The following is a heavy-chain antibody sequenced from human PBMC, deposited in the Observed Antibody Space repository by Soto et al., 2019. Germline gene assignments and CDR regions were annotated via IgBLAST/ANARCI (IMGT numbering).Heavy chain of an antibody. J-gene: IGHJ4*02. CDR2: IRSKANSYAT. CDR1: GFTFSGSA. CDR3: TSGILLIEH. Sequence: GGSLRLSCAASGFTFSGSAMHWVRQASGKGLEWVGRIRSKANSYATAYAASVKGRFTISRDDSKNTAYLQMNSLKTEDTAVHYCTSGILLIEHWGQGTLVTVSS. V-gene: IGHV3-73*01. D-gene: IGHD2-15*01.